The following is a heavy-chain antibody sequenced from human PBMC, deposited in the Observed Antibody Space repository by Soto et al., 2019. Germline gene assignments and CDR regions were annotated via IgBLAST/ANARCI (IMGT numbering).Heavy chain of an antibody. D-gene: IGHD3-16*01. CDR2: TSYDGSNK. Sequence: QVQLVESGGGVVQPGTSLRLSCVGSGFTFRSYVIHWVRQAPGKGLEWVALTSYDGSNKDYGDSVKGRFTISRDNSRNTVDLQMDSPRREDTALYYCAQWGTTGGLDVWGQGTLVSVSS. CDR3: AQWGTTGGLDV. V-gene: IGHV3-30*19. J-gene: IGHJ1*01. CDR1: GFTFRSYV.